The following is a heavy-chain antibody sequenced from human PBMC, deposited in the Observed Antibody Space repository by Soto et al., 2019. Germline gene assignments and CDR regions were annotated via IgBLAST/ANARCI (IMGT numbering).Heavy chain of an antibody. J-gene: IGHJ6*02. CDR1: GFTFSSYG. Sequence: GGSLRLSCAASGFTFSSYGMHWVRQAPGKGLEWVAVISYDGSNKYYADSVKGRFTISRDNSKNTLYLQMNSLRAEDTAVYYCAKDRVVGWNYRTLYGMDVWGQGTTVTVSS. CDR2: ISYDGSNK. CDR3: AKDRVVGWNYRTLYGMDV. V-gene: IGHV3-30*18. D-gene: IGHD1-7*01.